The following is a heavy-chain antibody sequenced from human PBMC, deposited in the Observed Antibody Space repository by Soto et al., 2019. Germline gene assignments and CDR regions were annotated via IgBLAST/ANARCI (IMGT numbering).Heavy chain of an antibody. V-gene: IGHV1-18*01. Sequence: QVQLVQSGAQLTHPGASVKVSCETSGYPLPTYALSWVRQAPGQGLEWMGWIIADSGNTIYAQKFQGRVTMTTDTSTSTAYMELRRLTSDDSALYYCATVSGYGACSGRLDLGGEGTLAPVSS. D-gene: IGHD6-25*01. CDR1: GYPLPTYA. CDR3: ATVSGYGACSGRLDL. J-gene: IGHJ5*02. CDR2: IIADSGNT.